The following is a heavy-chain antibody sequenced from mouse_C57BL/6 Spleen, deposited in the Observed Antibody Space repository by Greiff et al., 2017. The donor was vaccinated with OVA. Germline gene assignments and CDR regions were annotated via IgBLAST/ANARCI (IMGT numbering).Heavy chain of an antibody. Sequence: QVQLQQSGPELVKPGASVKISCKASGYAFSSSWMNWVKQRPGKGLEWIGRIYPGDGDTNYNGKFKGKATLTADKSSSTAYMQLSSLTSEDSAVYFCARGGTGSYYFDYWGQGTTLTVSS. J-gene: IGHJ2*01. CDR1: GYAFSSSW. CDR3: ARGGTGSYYFDY. V-gene: IGHV1-82*01. D-gene: IGHD4-1*01. CDR2: IYPGDGDT.